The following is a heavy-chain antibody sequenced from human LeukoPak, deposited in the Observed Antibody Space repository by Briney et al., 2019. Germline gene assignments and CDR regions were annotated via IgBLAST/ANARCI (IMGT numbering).Heavy chain of an antibody. V-gene: IGHV3-49*04. CDR1: GFTFSRSS. D-gene: IGHD6-19*01. Sequence: PGGSLRLSCAASGFTFSRSSMNWVRQAPGKGLEWVGFIRSKAYGGTTEYAASVKGRFTISRDDSKSIAYLQMNSLKTEDTAVYYCTRDRGSGYYMDVWGKGTTVTISS. CDR2: IRSKAYGGTT. CDR3: TRDRGSGYYMDV. J-gene: IGHJ6*03.